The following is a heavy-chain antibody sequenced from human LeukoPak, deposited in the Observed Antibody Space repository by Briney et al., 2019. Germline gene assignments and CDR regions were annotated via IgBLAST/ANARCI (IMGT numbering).Heavy chain of an antibody. D-gene: IGHD3-16*01. V-gene: IGHV1-69*04. CDR1: GGTFSSYT. Sequence: SVKVSCKASGGTFSSYTISWVRQAPGRGLEWMGRIIPILGIANYAQKFQGRVTITADKSTSTAYMELSSLRSEDTAVYYCAGDGVVWGYYMDVWGKGTTVTVSS. J-gene: IGHJ6*03. CDR3: AGDGVVWGYYMDV. CDR2: IIPILGIA.